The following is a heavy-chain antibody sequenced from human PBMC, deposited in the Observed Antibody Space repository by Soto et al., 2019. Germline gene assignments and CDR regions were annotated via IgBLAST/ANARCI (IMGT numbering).Heavy chain of an antibody. J-gene: IGHJ4*02. CDR2: ISSSSSYI. D-gene: IGHD6-13*01. Sequence: EVQLVESGGGLVKPGGSLRLSCAASGFTFSSYSMNWVRQAPGKGLAWVSSISSSSSYIYYADSVKGRFTISSDNAKNSLYLQMNSLRAEDTAVYYCARDRPGIASYWGQGTLVTVSS. CDR1: GFTFSSYS. V-gene: IGHV3-21*01. CDR3: ARDRPGIASY.